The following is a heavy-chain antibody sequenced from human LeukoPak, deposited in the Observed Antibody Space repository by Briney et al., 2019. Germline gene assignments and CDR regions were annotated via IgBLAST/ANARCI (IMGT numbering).Heavy chain of an antibody. CDR3: ARGLSAIVY. CDR1: GFTFSSYA. Sequence: GSLRLSCAASGFTFSSYAVSWVRQPPGKGLEWIGEINHSGSTNYNPSLKSRITISVDTSKNQFSLKLSSVTAADTAVYYSARGLSAIVYWGQGTLVTVSS. J-gene: IGHJ4*02. CDR2: INHSGST. D-gene: IGHD2-15*01. V-gene: IGHV4-34*01.